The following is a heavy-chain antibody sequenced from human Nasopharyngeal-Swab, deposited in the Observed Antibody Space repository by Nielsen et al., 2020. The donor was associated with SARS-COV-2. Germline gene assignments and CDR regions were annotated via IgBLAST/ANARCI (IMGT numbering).Heavy chain of an antibody. V-gene: IGHV1-24*01. CDR2: FDPEDGET. CDR3: ATRTVGATPGDY. J-gene: IGHJ4*02. D-gene: IGHD1-26*01. CDR1: GYTLTELS. Sequence: ASVTVSCKVSGYTLTELSMHWVRQAPGKGLEWMGGFDPEDGETIYAQKFQGRVTMTEDTSTDTAYMELSSLRSEDTAVYYCATRTVGATPGDYWGQGTLVTVSS.